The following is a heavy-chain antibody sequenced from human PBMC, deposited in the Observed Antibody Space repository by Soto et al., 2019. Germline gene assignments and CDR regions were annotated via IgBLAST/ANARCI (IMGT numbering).Heavy chain of an antibody. V-gene: IGHV1-18*01. CDR3: ATGNWYSNFDY. J-gene: IGHJ4*02. CDR1: GYTFTHNG. Sequence: SVKVSCKASGYTFTHNGITWVRQAPGQGLEWMGWMSAYNGQIHIAQKFQGRVTMTEDTSTDTAYMELSSLRSEDTAVYYCATGNWYSNFDYWGQGTLVTVSS. CDR2: MSAYNGQI. D-gene: IGHD1-7*01.